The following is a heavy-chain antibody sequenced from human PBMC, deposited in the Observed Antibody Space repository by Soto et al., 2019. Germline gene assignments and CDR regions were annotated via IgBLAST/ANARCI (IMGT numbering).Heavy chain of an antibody. J-gene: IGHJ4*02. D-gene: IGHD3-22*01. Sequence: GGSLRLSCAASGFTFSSYAMHWVRQAPGKGLEYVSAISSNGGSTYYANSVKGRFTISRDNSKNTLYLQMGSLRAEDMAVYYCARGNYESSGYPDYWGQGTLVTVS. CDR2: ISSNGGST. CDR1: GFTFSSYA. CDR3: ARGNYESSGYPDY. V-gene: IGHV3-64*01.